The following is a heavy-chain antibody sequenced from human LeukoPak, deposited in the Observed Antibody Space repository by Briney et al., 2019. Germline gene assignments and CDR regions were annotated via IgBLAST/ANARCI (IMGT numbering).Heavy chain of an antibody. D-gene: IGHD2-2*01. Sequence: SETLSLTCTVSGGSISSGDYYWSWIRQPPGKGLEWIGYIYYSGSTYYNPSLKSRVTISVDTSKNQFSLKLSSVTAADTAVYYCARIVHCSSTSCSPGEYNWFDPWGQGTLVTVSS. CDR3: ARIVHCSSTSCSPGEYNWFDP. V-gene: IGHV4-30-4*01. CDR1: GGSISSGDYY. J-gene: IGHJ5*02. CDR2: IYYSGST.